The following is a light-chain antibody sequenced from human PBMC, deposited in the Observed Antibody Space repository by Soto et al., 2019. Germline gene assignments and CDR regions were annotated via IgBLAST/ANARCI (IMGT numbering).Light chain of an antibody. V-gene: IGKV1-27*01. CDR3: QKYNSAPLT. J-gene: IGKJ4*01. CDR1: QGIGFN. Sequence: DIQMTQSPSSLSASLGDRVTITCRASQGIGFNLAWFQQRPGKVPKLLIYAASTLQSGVPSRFSGSGSGTDFTLTISSLQPEDVATYYCQKYNSAPLTFGGGTRVEIK. CDR2: AAS.